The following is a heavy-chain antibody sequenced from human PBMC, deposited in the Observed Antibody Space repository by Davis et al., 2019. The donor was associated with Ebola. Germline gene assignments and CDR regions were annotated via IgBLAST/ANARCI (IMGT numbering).Heavy chain of an antibody. V-gene: IGHV4-34*01. CDR3: ARGGHCSTSACYYFDY. Sequence: SETLSLTCAVYGGSFSGYYWSWIRQPPGKGPEWFGEINHSGSTNYNPSLKSRFTISVDTSKNQFSLKLSSVTAADTAVYYCARGGHCSTSACYYFDYWGQGTLVTVSS. D-gene: IGHD2-2*01. CDR2: INHSGST. CDR1: GGSFSGYY. J-gene: IGHJ4*02.